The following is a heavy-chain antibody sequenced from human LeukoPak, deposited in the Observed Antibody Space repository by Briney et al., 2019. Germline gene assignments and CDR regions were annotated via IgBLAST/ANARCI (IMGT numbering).Heavy chain of an antibody. CDR2: IYSGGST. D-gene: IGHD4-11*01. V-gene: IGHV3-53*01. CDR3: ARSPRGYSNPGN. J-gene: IGHJ4*02. Sequence: GGSLRLSCAASGFTVSSNYMSWVRQAPGKGLEWVSVIYSGGSTYYADSVKGRFTISRDNSKNTLYLQMNSLRAEDTAVYYCARSPRGYSNPGNWGQGTLVTVSS. CDR1: GFTVSSNY.